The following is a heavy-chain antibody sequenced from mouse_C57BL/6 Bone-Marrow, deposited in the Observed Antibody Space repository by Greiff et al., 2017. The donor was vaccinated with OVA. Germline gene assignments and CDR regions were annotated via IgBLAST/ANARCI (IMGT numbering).Heavy chain of an antibody. J-gene: IGHJ4*01. D-gene: IGHD1-1*01. Sequence: VQLVESGAELARPGASVKLSCKASGYTFTSYGISWVKQRTGQGLEWIGEIYPSSGNTYYNEKFKGKATLTADKSSSTAYMELRSLTSEDSAVYFGARRATVVAPYAMDYWGQGTSVTVSS. CDR3: ARRATVVAPYAMDY. V-gene: IGHV1-81*01. CDR1: GYTFTSYG. CDR2: IYPSSGNT.